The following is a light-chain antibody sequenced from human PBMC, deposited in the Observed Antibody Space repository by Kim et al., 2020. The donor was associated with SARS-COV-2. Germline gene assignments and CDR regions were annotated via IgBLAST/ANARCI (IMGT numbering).Light chain of an antibody. J-gene: IGKJ1*01. CDR3: QQYGNSPHT. V-gene: IGKV3-20*01. CDR2: GAS. CDR1: QSVSSSY. Sequence: SPEERATLSCRASQSVSSSYLAWYQQKPGQAPRLLIDGASSRATGVPDRFSGSGSGTDFTLTITRLEPEDFAVYYCQQYGNSPHTFGQGTKVEIK.